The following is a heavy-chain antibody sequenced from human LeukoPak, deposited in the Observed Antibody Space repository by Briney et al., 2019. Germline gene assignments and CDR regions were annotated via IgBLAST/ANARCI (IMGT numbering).Heavy chain of an antibody. CDR2: IYSGGST. D-gene: IGHD4-17*01. CDR1: GFTVSSNY. Sequence: GGSLRLSCAASGFTVSSNYMSWVRQAPGKGLEWVSVIYSGGSTYYADSVKGRFTISRDNSKNTLYLQMNSLRAEDTAVYYCATTVTSGTGDYWGQGALVTVSS. CDR3: ATTVTSGTGDY. J-gene: IGHJ4*02. V-gene: IGHV3-53*01.